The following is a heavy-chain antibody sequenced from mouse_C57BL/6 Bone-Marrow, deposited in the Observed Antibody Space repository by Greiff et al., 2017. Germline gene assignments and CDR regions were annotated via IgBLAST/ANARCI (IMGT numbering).Heavy chain of an antibody. J-gene: IGHJ3*01. CDR2: IYPRSGNT. CDR1: GYTFTSYG. CDR3: ARLGGNHFAY. V-gene: IGHV1-81*01. D-gene: IGHD2-1*01. Sequence: QVQLQQSGAELARPGASVKLSCKASGYTFTSYGISWVKQRTGQGLEWIGEIYPRSGNTYSNEKFKGKATLTADKSSSTAYMELRSLTSEDSAVXFCARLGGNHFAYWGQGTLVTVSA.